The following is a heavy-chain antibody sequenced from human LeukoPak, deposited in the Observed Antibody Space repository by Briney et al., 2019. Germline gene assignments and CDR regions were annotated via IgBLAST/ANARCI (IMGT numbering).Heavy chain of an antibody. D-gene: IGHD7-27*01. CDR3: ARFTWGCRGGCR. Sequence: GGSLRLSCAVSGFSHRSDHVNLIRQPPGKGLEWVSGVDGSGTWTAYGDSVRGRFTISRDTSKDTIYLEMNSLRAEDAAVYYCARFTWGCRGGCRWGRGTLVIVSS. CDR1: GFSHRSDH. J-gene: IGHJ4*02. CDR2: VDGSGTWT. V-gene: IGHV3-23*01.